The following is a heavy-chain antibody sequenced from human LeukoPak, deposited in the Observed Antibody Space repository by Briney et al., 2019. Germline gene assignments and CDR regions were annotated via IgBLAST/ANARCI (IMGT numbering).Heavy chain of an antibody. CDR3: ARGLRYCSGGSCYSWTFDY. CDR1: GFTFSSYA. J-gene: IGHJ4*02. D-gene: IGHD2-15*01. Sequence: GGSLRLSCAASGFTFSSYAMHWVRQAPGKGLEGGAVISYDGSNKYYADSVKGRFTISRDNSKNTLYLQMNSLRAEDTAVYYCARGLRYCSGGSCYSWTFDYWGQGTLVTVSS. CDR2: ISYDGSNK. V-gene: IGHV3-30*04.